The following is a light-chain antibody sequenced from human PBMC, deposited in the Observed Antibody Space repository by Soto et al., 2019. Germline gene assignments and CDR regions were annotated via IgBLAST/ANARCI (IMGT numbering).Light chain of an antibody. J-gene: IGKJ3*01. CDR1: QSVSSH. CDR2: DAS. Sequence: DIVLTQSPATLSLSPGERATLSCRASQSVSSHLTWYQQKPGQAPRLLIYDASNRATGIPDRFSGSGSGTDFNLTISSLEPEDFEVYSCQQRSHWPPEFTFGPGTKVHFK. CDR3: QQRSHWPPEFT. V-gene: IGKV3-11*01.